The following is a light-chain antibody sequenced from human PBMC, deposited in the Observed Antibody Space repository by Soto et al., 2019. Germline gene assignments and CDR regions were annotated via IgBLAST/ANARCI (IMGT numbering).Light chain of an antibody. V-gene: IGKV2-29*01. CDR3: QHFGGTTFT. J-gene: IGKJ5*01. CDR2: GAS. Sequence: DIELTQSPLSLSVAPGEPASISCKSSQILLHSDGKTYLYWYLQRPGQTPSLLIYGASTRATGIPDRFSGSGSGTHFTLTISRLEPGDFAVYYCQHFGGTTFTFGQGTRLEIK. CDR1: QILLHSDGKTY.